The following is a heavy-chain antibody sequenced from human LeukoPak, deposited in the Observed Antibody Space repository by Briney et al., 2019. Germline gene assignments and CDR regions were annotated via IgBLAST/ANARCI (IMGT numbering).Heavy chain of an antibody. CDR1: GFTFSSYT. CDR2: ISTSSLYI. V-gene: IGHV3-21*01. CDR3: ARGTLNIPGEHGAFDY. D-gene: IGHD1-14*01. J-gene: IGHJ4*02. Sequence: GGTLRLSCAASGFTFSSYTVNWVRQAPGKGLEWVSSISTSSLYIYYADSLKGRFTVSRDNARNSLYLQMSSLRVDDTAVYYCARGTLNIPGEHGAFDYWGQGTLVTVSS.